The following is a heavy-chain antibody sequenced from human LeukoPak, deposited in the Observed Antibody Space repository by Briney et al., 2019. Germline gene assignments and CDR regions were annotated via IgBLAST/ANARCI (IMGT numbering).Heavy chain of an antibody. CDR3: ARDGRYSSGWRYGMDV. Sequence: PSETLSLTCTVSGGSISSYYWSWIRQPPGKGLEWIGYIYYSGSTNYNPSLKSRVTISVDTSKNQFSLKLSSVTAADTAVYYCARDGRYSSGWRYGMDVWGQGTTVTVSS. CDR2: IYYSGST. V-gene: IGHV4-59*01. CDR1: GGSISSYY. D-gene: IGHD6-19*01. J-gene: IGHJ6*02.